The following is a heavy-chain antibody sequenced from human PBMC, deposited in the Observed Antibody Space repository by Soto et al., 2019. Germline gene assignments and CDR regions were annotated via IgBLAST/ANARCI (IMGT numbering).Heavy chain of an antibody. J-gene: IGHJ5*02. CDR2: INPSGGST. CDR3: ARVDCISTSCYRTTTRFDP. V-gene: IGHV1-46*01. D-gene: IGHD2-2*01. Sequence: GASVKVSCKASGYTFTSYYMHWVRQAPGQGLEWMGIINPSGGSTSYAQKFQGRVTMTRDTSTSTVYMELSSLRSEDTAVYYCARVDCISTSCYRTTTRFDPWGQGTLVTVSS. CDR1: GYTFTSYY.